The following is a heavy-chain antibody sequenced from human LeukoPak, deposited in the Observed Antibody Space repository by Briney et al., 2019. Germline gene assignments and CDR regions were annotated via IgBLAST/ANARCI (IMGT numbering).Heavy chain of an antibody. CDR3: ARIRQQMVYFDY. J-gene: IGHJ4*02. Sequence: PGGSLRLSCVASGFTFRTYWMSWVRQAPGKGLEWVANIKQDGSEKYYVDSLKGRFSISRDNAKNSLYLQMNRMRAEDTAVYYCARIRQQMVYFDYWGQGTLVTVSS. CDR1: GFTFRTYW. D-gene: IGHD2-8*01. V-gene: IGHV3-7*01. CDR2: IKQDGSEK.